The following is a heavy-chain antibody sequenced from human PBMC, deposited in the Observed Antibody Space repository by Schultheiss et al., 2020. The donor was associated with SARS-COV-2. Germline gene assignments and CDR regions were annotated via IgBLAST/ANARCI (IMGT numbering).Heavy chain of an antibody. CDR2: IYYSGST. CDR1: GGSISSYY. V-gene: IGHV4-39*01. CDR3: ARLTSNWGNLDAFDI. Sequence: SETLSLTCTVSGGSISSYYWGWIRQPPGKGLEWIGSIYYSGSTYYNPSLKSRVTISVDTSKNQFSLKLSSVTAADTAVYYCARLTSNWGNLDAFDIWGQGTMVTVSS. D-gene: IGHD7-27*01. J-gene: IGHJ3*02.